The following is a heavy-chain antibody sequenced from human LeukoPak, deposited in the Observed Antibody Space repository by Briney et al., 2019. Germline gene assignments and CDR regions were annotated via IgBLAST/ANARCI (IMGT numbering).Heavy chain of an antibody. CDR1: GFTFSSYE. D-gene: IGHD3-22*01. Sequence: GGSLRLSCAASGFTFSSYEMNWVRQAPGKGLEWVSAISGSGGSTYYADSVKGRFTISRDNSKNTLYLQMNSLRAEDTAVYYCAKDRYYYDSSPDYWGQGTLVTVSS. V-gene: IGHV3-23*01. CDR3: AKDRYYYDSSPDY. J-gene: IGHJ4*02. CDR2: ISGSGGST.